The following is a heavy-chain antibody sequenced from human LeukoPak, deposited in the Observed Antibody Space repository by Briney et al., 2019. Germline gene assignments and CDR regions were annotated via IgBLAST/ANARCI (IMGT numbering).Heavy chain of an antibody. CDR1: GFIFPNFA. Sequence: GGSLRLSCAASGFIFPNFAMTWVRQVPGKGLEWVSGISNNGGRTYSARSVRGRFTISRVNSKNMLYLQMNGLRVDDTAVYYCAKDVAGAALPYFGLDVWGQGTTVTVSS. CDR3: AKDVAGAALPYFGLDV. J-gene: IGHJ6*02. V-gene: IGHV3-23*01. CDR2: ISNNGGRT. D-gene: IGHD3-9*01.